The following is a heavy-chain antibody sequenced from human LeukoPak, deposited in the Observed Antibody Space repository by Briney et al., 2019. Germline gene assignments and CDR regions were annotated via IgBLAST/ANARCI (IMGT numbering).Heavy chain of an antibody. V-gene: IGHV1-18*01. CDR3: ARDPYNWNDLGAFDI. D-gene: IGHD1-1*01. CDR1: GYTFTSYG. CDR2: ISAYNGNT. J-gene: IGHJ3*02. Sequence: GASVKVSCKASGYTFTSYGISWVRQAPGQGLEWMGWISAYNGNTNYAQKLQGRVTMTTDTSTSTAYMDLRSLRSDDTAVYYCARDPYNWNDLGAFDIWGQGTMVTVSS.